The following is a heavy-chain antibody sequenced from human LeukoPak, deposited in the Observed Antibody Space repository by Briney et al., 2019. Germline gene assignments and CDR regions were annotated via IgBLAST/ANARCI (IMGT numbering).Heavy chain of an antibody. CDR2: IKQDRSEK. D-gene: IGHD3-16*01. J-gene: IGHJ4*02. CDR1: GFTFSSYW. CDR3: AGRFVWLSICRWGYSPGFFFYF. V-gene: IGHV3-7*01. Sequence: GGSLRLSCAASGFTFSSYWMSWVRQAPGKGLEWVANIKQDRSEKYYVDSVKGRFTISRDNAKNSLYLQMNSLRAEDTAVYYFAGRFVWLSICRWGYSPGFFFYFWGQGTLVTVSS.